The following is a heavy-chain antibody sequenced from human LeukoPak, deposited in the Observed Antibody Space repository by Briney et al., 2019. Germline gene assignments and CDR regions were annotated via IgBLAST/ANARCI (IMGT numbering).Heavy chain of an antibody. CDR1: GFIFSSYW. CDR3: ARNHYYYYMDV. Sequence: GGSPRLSCAASGFIFSSYWMHWVRHAPGKGLVWVSRINTDGSSTSYADSVKGRFTISRDNAKNTLYLQMNSLRAEDTAVYYCARNHYYYYMDVWGKGTTVTVSS. V-gene: IGHV3-74*01. J-gene: IGHJ6*03. CDR2: INTDGSST.